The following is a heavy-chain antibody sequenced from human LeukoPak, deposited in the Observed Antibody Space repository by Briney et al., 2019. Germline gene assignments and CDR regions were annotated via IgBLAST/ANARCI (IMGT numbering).Heavy chain of an antibody. J-gene: IGHJ6*04. D-gene: IGHD3-10*02. CDR3: AEPGITMIGGV. CDR2: ISSSGSTI. V-gene: IGHV3-48*03. Sequence: GGSLRLSCAASGFTFSSYEMNWVRQAPGKGLEWVSYISSSGSTIYYADSVKGRFTISRDNAKNSLYLQMNSLRAEDTAVYYCAEPGITMIGGVWGKGTRSPSPQ. CDR1: GFTFSSYE.